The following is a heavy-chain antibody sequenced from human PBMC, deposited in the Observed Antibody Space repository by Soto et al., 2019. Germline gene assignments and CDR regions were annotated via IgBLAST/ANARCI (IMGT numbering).Heavy chain of an antibody. D-gene: IGHD3-16*01. CDR2: IKSKTDGGTT. Sequence: GSLRRSCAASGYTVSNALRSCVRQAPGKGLEWVGRIKSKTDGGTTDYAAPVKGRFTISRDDSKNTLYLQMNSLKTEDTAVYYCTTDDVWASYMVEFFQQCGQRTLVTVSS. J-gene: IGHJ1*01. V-gene: IGHV3-15*01. CDR3: TTDDVWASYMVEFFQQ. CDR1: GYTVSNAL.